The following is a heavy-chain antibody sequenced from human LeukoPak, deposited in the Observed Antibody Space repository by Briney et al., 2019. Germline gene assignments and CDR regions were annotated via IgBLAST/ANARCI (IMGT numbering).Heavy chain of an antibody. D-gene: IGHD5-12*01. CDR1: GFTFSTYA. Sequence: GGSLRLSCAASGFTFSTYAMSWVRQDPGKGLEWVSVISSSGGSTYYADSVRGRFTISRDNSKNTLYLQMNSLRAEDTAVYYCAKHLEVASIMSAFDMWGQGTMVTVSS. CDR2: ISSSGGST. CDR3: AKHLEVASIMSAFDM. J-gene: IGHJ3*02. V-gene: IGHV3-23*01.